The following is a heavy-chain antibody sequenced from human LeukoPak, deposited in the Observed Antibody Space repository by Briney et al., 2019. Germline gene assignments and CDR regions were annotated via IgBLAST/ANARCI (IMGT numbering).Heavy chain of an antibody. D-gene: IGHD6-13*01. J-gene: IGHJ4*02. CDR1: GFTFSSYS. CDR3: AKSDRKIYQQPDY. CDR2: ISDSGGST. V-gene: IGHV3-23*01. Sequence: PGGSQRLSCAASGFTFSSYSMNWVRQAPGKGLEWVSAISDSGGSTYYADSVKGRFTISRDNSKNTLYLQMNSLRAEDTAVYYCAKSDRKIYQQPDYWGQGTLVTVSS.